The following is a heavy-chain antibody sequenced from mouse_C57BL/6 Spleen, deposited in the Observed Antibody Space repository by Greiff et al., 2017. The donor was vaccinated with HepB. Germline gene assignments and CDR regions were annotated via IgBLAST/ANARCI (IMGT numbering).Heavy chain of an antibody. V-gene: IGHV1-61*01. CDR3: AREGIYYGSSLWYFDV. Sequence: QVQLKQPGAELVRPGSSVKLSCKASGYTFTSYWMDWVKQRPGQGLEWIGNIYPSDSETHYNQKFKDKATLTVDKSSSTAYMQLSSLTSEDSAVYYCAREGIYYGSSLWYFDVWGTGTTVTVSS. J-gene: IGHJ1*03. D-gene: IGHD1-1*01. CDR1: GYTFTSYW. CDR2: IYPSDSET.